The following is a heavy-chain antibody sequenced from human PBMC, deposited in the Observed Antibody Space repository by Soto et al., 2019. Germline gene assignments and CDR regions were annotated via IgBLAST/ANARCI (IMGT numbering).Heavy chain of an antibody. CDR3: ARDIYASSGLRFDP. Sequence: QVQLVQSGAEVKKPGASVKVSCKASGYTFTSYAMHWVRQAPGQRLEWMGWINAGNGNTKYSQKFQGRVTITRDTSASTVYMELSSLRSEDTAVYYCARDIYASSGLRFDPWGQGSLVTVSS. D-gene: IGHD3-22*01. J-gene: IGHJ5*02. V-gene: IGHV1-3*01. CDR1: GYTFTSYA. CDR2: INAGNGNT.